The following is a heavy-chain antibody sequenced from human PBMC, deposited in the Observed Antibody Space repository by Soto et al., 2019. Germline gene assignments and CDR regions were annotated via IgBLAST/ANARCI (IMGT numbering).Heavy chain of an antibody. J-gene: IGHJ3*02. CDR3: ARHYGQHDAFDI. V-gene: IGHV5-51*01. CDR1: GYSFTTYW. Sequence: LKISCKGSGYSFTTYWIGWVRQVPGKGLEWMGIIYPRDSDTKYSPSFQGLVTISADKSISTAYLQWNSLKASDTAMYYCARHYGQHDAFDIWGQGTMVTVSS. CDR2: IYPRDSDT. D-gene: IGHD2-2*01.